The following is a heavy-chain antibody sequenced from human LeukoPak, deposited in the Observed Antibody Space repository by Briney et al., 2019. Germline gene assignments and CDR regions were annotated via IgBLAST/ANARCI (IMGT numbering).Heavy chain of an antibody. J-gene: IGHJ4*02. CDR2: MNPNSGNT. V-gene: IGHV1-8*01. D-gene: IGHD3-10*01. CDR1: GYTFTSYD. Sequence: ASVKVSCKASGYTFTSYDINWVRQATGQGLEWMGWMNPNSGNTGYAQKFQGRVTITADKSTSTAYMELSSLRSEDTAVYYCARHPSYDGSGASDYWGQGTLVTVSS. CDR3: ARHPSYDGSGASDY.